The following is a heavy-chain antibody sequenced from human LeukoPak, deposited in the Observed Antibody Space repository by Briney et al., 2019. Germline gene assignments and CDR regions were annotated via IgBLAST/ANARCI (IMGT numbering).Heavy chain of an antibody. CDR2: INHSGST. Sequence: SETLSLTCAVYGGSFSGYYWSWIRQPPGKGLEWIGEINHSGSTNYNPSLKSRVTISVDTSKNQFSLKLSSVTAADTAVYYCARGPRNHYYGSGSYYNAYWGQGTLVTVSS. V-gene: IGHV4-34*01. J-gene: IGHJ4*02. CDR1: GGSFSGYY. CDR3: ARGPRNHYYGSGSYYNAY. D-gene: IGHD3-10*01.